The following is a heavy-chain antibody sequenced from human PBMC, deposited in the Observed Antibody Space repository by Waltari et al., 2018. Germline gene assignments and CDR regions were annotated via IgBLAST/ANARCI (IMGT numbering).Heavy chain of an antibody. CDR3: AHLNWNDPIDY. D-gene: IGHD1-1*01. CDR1: GFSPSTSAVV. V-gene: IGHV2-5*01. Sequence: QITLKKSCPTLVKHTQALPLTFTFTGFSPSTSAVVVGWIRQPPGKALEWLALIYWNDDKRYSPSLKSRLTITKDTSKTQVVLTLTNMDPVDTATYSCAHLNWNDPIDYWGQGTLVTVSS. CDR2: IYWNDDK. J-gene: IGHJ4*02.